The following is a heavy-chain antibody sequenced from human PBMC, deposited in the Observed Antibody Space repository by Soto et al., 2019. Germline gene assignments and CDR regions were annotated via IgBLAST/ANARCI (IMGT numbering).Heavy chain of an antibody. CDR3: AREGDDYGSGTSFYFDY. Sequence: EAQLLESGGGLVQPGGSLRLSCAASGFTFSSYAMSWVRQAPGKGLEWVSAISGSGVYTYYADSVKGRFTISRDNSKNTLFLQMNSLRAEDTDVFYCAREGDDYGSGTSFYFDYWGQGILVTVSS. CDR2: ISGSGVYT. V-gene: IGHV3-23*01. J-gene: IGHJ4*02. CDR1: GFTFSSYA. D-gene: IGHD3-10*01.